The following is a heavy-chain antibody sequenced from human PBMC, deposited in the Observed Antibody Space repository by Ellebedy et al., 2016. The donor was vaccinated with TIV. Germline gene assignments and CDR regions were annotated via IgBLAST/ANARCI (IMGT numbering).Heavy chain of an antibody. CDR3: ARGPGDDY. Sequence: ASVKVSXXASGYTFTSYYMHWVRQAPGQGLEWMGIINPSGGSTSYAQKFQGRVTMTTDTSTSTAYMELRSLRSDDTAVYYCARGPGDDYWGQGTLVTVSS. V-gene: IGHV1-46*01. J-gene: IGHJ4*02. CDR2: INPSGGST. CDR1: GYTFTSYY. D-gene: IGHD3-16*01.